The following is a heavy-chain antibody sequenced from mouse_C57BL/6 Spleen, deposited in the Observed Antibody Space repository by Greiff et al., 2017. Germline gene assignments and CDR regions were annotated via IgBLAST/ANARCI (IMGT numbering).Heavy chain of an antibody. CDR2: IYPSDSET. J-gene: IGHJ3*01. V-gene: IGHV1-61*01. D-gene: IGHD2-5*01. Sequence: QVQLKQPGAELVRPGSSVKLSCKASGYTFTSYWMDWVKQRPGQGLEWIGNIYPSDSETHYNQKFKDKATLTVDKSSSTAYMQLSSLTSEDSAVYYCARSSYYSNYEKAYWGQGTLVTVSA. CDR3: ARSSYYSNYEKAY. CDR1: GYTFTSYW.